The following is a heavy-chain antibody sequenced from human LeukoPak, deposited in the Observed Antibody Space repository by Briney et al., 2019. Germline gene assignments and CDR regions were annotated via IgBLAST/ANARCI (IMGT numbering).Heavy chain of an antibody. Sequence: SQTLSLTCTVSGGPISGYYWNWIRQPPGKGLEWIGSIYYSGRTSFNGSLKTRITMSVDTSKNQFSLKLTSVTTADTAVYFCARDSAGDYWLDPWGQGTPVTVSS. CDR1: GGPISGYY. CDR2: IYYSGRT. J-gene: IGHJ5*02. V-gene: IGHV4-59*01. CDR3: ARDSAGDYWLDP. D-gene: IGHD7-27*01.